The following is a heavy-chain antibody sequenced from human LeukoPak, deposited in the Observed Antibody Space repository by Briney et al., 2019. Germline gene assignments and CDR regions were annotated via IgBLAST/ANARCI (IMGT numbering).Heavy chain of an antibody. CDR3: ASVPLEDYGDSPMDV. Sequence: PSETLSLTCTVSGGSISSYYWSWIRQPPGKGLEWIGYIYYSGSTNYNPSLKSRVTISVDTSKNQFSLKLSSVTAADTAVYYCASVPLEDYGDSPMDVWAKGPRSPSP. CDR2: IYYSGST. V-gene: IGHV4-59*01. D-gene: IGHD4-17*01. J-gene: IGHJ6*02. CDR1: GGSISSYY.